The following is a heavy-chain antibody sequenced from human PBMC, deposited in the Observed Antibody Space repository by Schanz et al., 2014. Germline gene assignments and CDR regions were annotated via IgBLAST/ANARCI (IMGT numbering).Heavy chain of an antibody. Sequence: QVQLVQSGADVKKPGASVKVSCKAFGYSFTTYFIHWVRLAPGQGFEWMGLISPSGGSTSYAQKCQGGVTMTRKRSRRQVLMERGGPPPRDTAGYIWGRGGGAYPQKYGMDVWGQGTTVTVSS. D-gene: IGHD3-16*01. J-gene: IGHJ6*02. CDR1: GYSFTTYF. CDR3: GRGGGAYPQKYGMDV. V-gene: IGHV1-46*01. CDR2: ISPSGGST.